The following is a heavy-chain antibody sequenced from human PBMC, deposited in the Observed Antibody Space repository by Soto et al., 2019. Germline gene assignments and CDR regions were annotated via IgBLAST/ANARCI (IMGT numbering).Heavy chain of an antibody. Sequence: QLQLQESGSGLVKPSQTLSLTCTVSGGSLSGGSHSWNWIRQPPGKGLEWIGYIYHNGGTFYNPSLESRIAISVGRSKNHFSLKLTSVTAADTAVYFCARRLLTPFGGNRDAFEIWGPGTFVTVSS. CDR3: ARRLLTPFGGNRDAFEI. CDR1: GGSLSGGSHS. D-gene: IGHD3-3*01. J-gene: IGHJ3*02. CDR2: IYHNGGT. V-gene: IGHV4-30-2*01.